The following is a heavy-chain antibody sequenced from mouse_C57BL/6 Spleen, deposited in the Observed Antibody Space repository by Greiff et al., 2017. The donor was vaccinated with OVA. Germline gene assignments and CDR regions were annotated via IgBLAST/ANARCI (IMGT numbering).Heavy chain of an antibody. Sequence: VQLQQSGAELVRPGTSVKVSCKASGYAFTNYLIEWVKQRPGQGLEWIGVINPGSGGTNYNEKFKGKATLTADKSSSTAYMQLSSLTSEDSAVYVGARSGTTEGYYAMDYWGQGTSVTVSS. J-gene: IGHJ4*01. CDR3: ARSGTTEGYYAMDY. D-gene: IGHD1-1*01. V-gene: IGHV1-54*01. CDR2: INPGSGGT. CDR1: GYAFTNYL.